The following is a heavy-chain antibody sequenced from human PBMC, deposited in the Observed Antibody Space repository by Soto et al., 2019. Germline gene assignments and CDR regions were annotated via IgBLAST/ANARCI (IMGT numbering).Heavy chain of an antibody. Sequence: GASGKVSCKASGFTFTSSALQWVRQARGKGLEWIGWIVAGSGNTNYAQKFQERVTMTKDTSTNTAYMELSSLRSEDTAVYYCATDVSHYDLFAYWGQGTLVPVSS. D-gene: IGHD3-3*01. CDR1: GFTFTSSA. V-gene: IGHV1-58*01. CDR2: IVAGSGNT. CDR3: ATDVSHYDLFAY. J-gene: IGHJ4*01.